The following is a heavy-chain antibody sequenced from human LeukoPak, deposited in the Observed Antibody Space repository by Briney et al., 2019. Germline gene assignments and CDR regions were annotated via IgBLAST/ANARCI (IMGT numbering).Heavy chain of an antibody. CDR3: ARVINDGAFDI. CDR2: INPNSGGT. D-gene: IGHD3-10*01. Sequence: ASVKVSCKASGYTFTGYYMHWVRQAPGQGLEWMGWINPNSGGTNYAKKFQGRVTMNRDTSISTAYMELSRLRSDDTALYYCARVINDGAFDIWGQGTMVTVSS. V-gene: IGHV1-2*02. CDR1: GYTFTGYY. J-gene: IGHJ3*02.